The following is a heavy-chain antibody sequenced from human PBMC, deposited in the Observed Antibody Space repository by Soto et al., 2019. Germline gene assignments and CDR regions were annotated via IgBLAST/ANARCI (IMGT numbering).Heavy chain of an antibody. D-gene: IGHD1-26*01. CDR3: AAGGGLPRYY. CDR2: IYHSGST. Sequence: QLQLQESGSGLVKPSQTLSLTCAVSGGSISSGGYSWSWIRQPPGKVLEWIGYIYHSGSTYYNPSLKSRATISVDRPKNQFSVKLSSVTAADTAVYYCAAGGGLPRYYWGQGTLVTVSS. J-gene: IGHJ4*02. V-gene: IGHV4-30-2*01. CDR1: GGSISSGGYS.